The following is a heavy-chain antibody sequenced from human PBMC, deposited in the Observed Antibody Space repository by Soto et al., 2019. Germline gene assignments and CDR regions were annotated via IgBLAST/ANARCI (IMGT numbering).Heavy chain of an antibody. CDR2: ISAYNGNT. Sequence: QVQLVQSGAEVKKPGASVKVSCKASGYTFTSYGISWVRQAPGQGLEWMGWISAYNGNTNYAQKLQGRVTMTTDTSTSTAYMELRSLRYDDTAVYYCARVLSSVYDFWSGYYFDYWGQGTLVTVSS. J-gene: IGHJ4*02. CDR1: GYTFTSYG. CDR3: ARVLSSVYDFWSGYYFDY. D-gene: IGHD3-3*01. V-gene: IGHV1-18*01.